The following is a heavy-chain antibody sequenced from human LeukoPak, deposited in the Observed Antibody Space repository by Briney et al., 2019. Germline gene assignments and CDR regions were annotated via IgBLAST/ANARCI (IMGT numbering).Heavy chain of an antibody. CDR1: RFTFSNYV. Sequence: GGSLRLSCAASRFTFSNYVMHWVRQAPGKGLEWVAVISYDGSDKYYADSVKGRFTISRDNSKNTLYLQMNSLRGEDTAVYYCAKDRDSSSWVDAELYFDYWGQGTLVTVSS. J-gene: IGHJ4*02. V-gene: IGHV3-30*18. D-gene: IGHD6-13*01. CDR3: AKDRDSSSWVDAELYFDY. CDR2: ISYDGSDK.